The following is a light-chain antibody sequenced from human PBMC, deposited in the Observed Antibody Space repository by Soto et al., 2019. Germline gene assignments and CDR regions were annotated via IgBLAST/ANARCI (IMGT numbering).Light chain of an antibody. CDR2: LNSDGSH. J-gene: IGLJ3*02. CDR3: QTWGTGSWV. CDR1: SGHNTYA. V-gene: IGLV4-69*01. Sequence: QLVLTQSPSASASLGASVKLTCTLSSGHNTYAIAWHQQQPEKGPRYLMKLNSDGSHSKGDGIPDRFSGSSSGAERYLTISSLQSEDEADYYCQTWGTGSWVFGGGTKLTVL.